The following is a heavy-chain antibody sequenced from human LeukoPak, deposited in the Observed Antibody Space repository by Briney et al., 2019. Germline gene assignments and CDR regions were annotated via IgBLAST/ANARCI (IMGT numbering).Heavy chain of an antibody. CDR1: GYTFTGYY. CDR2: INPNSGGT. D-gene: IGHD2-2*01. Sequence: GSSVKVSCKASGYTFTGYYMHWVRQAPGQGLEWMGWINPNSGGTNYAQKFQGRVTMTRDTSISTAYMELSRLRSDDTAVYYCARVDIVVVPAARAGDYWGQGTLVTVSS. CDR3: ARVDIVVVPAARAGDY. J-gene: IGHJ4*02. V-gene: IGHV1-2*02.